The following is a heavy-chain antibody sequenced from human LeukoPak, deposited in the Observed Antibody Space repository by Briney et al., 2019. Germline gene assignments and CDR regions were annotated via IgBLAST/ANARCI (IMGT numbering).Heavy chain of an antibody. D-gene: IGHD1-26*01. CDR3: ARATIVGATQSPFDY. CDR2: IYPGDSDT. CDR1: GYSFSSYW. J-gene: IGHJ4*02. Sequence: GESLKISCKGSGYSFSSYWIGWVRQMPGKGLEWMGIIYPGDSDTRYSPSFQGQVTISADKSISTAYLQWSSLKASDTAMYYCARATIVGATQSPFDYWGQGTLVTVPS. V-gene: IGHV5-51*01.